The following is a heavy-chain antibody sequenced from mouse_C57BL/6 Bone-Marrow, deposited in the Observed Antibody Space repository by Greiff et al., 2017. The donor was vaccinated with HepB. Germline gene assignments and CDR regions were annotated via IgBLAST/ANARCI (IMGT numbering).Heavy chain of an antibody. V-gene: IGHV5-12*01. CDR2: ISNGGGST. CDR3: AREGIYSNYVGYYAMDY. D-gene: IGHD2-5*01. CDR1: GFTFSDYY. Sequence: EVQLVESGGGLVQPGGSLKLSCAASGFTFSDYYMYWVRQTPEKRLEWVAYISNGGGSTYYPDTVKGRFTISRDNAKNTLYLQMSRLKSEDTAMYYCAREGIYSNYVGYYAMDYWGQGTSVTVSS. J-gene: IGHJ4*01.